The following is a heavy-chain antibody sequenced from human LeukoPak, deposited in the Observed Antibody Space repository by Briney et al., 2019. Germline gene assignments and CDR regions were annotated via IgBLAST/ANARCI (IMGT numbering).Heavy chain of an antibody. CDR2: IYTSGST. CDR3: ARQDIVVVPAAPEHYYYYYMDV. CDR1: GVSISSYY. V-gene: IGHV4-4*09. J-gene: IGHJ6*03. D-gene: IGHD2-2*01. Sequence: PAETLSLTCTVSGVSISSYYWSWLRQPPGKGLEWIGYIYTSGSTNYNPSLKSRVTISVDTSKNQFSPKLSSVTAAHTAVYYCARQDIVVVPAAPEHYYYYYMDVWGKGTTVTVSS.